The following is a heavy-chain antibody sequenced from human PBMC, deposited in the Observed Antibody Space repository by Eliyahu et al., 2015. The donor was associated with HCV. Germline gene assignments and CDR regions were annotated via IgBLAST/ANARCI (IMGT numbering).Heavy chain of an antibody. CDR2: IXXSGSTI. Sequence: QVQLVESGGGLVKPGGSLRLSCAASGFXXRXYXXSWIRQAPGKGXEWVXYIXXSGSTIYYADSVKGRFTISRDNAKNSLYLQMNSLRAEDTAVYYCARGGVVTMVRGEPLDAFDIWGQGTMVTVSS. CDR3: ARGGVVTMVRGEPLDAFDI. J-gene: IGHJ3*02. CDR1: GFXXRXYX. V-gene: IGHV3-11*01. D-gene: IGHD3-10*01.